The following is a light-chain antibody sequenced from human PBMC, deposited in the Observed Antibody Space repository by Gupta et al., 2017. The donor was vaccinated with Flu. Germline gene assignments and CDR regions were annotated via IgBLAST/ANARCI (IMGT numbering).Light chain of an antibody. V-gene: IGLV1-51*01. CDR1: SSNIGNNY. CDR3: GTWDSSLSAGV. CDR2: DNN. Sequence: QSMLTQPPSVSAAPGQKVTISCSGSSSNIGNNYVSWYQQLPGTAPKLLIYDNNKRPSGIPDRFSGSKSGTSATLGITGLQTRDEADYYCGTWDSSLSAGVFGGGTKLTVL. J-gene: IGLJ3*02.